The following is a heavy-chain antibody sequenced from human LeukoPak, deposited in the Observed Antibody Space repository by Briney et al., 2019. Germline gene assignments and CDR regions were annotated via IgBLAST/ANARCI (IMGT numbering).Heavy chain of an antibody. D-gene: IGHD3-22*01. CDR2: IYYSGST. CDR3: ARDPPTYYYDSSGYYPTPSESFDY. V-gene: IGHV4-39*06. Sequence: SETLSLTCTVSGDSISSTNYYWGWIRQPPGKGLEWIGSIYYSGSTYCNPSLEGRVTISVDASKNQFPLKLSSVTAADTAVYYCARDPPTYYYDSSGYYPTPSESFDYWGQGTLVTVSS. CDR1: GDSISSTNYY. J-gene: IGHJ4*02.